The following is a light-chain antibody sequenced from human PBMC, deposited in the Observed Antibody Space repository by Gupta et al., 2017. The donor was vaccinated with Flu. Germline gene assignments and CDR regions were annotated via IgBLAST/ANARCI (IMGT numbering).Light chain of an antibody. V-gene: IGKV1-5*03. CDR2: KAS. J-gene: IGKJ1*01. Sequence: DIQMTQSPSTLSASVGDRVTITCRASQSIGNWLAWYQQKPGKAPKLLIYKASTLKSGVPSRVSGSGSGTEFTLTISSLQPDDFTTYYCQEYDSSSWTFGQGTKVDI. CDR1: QSIGNW. CDR3: QEYDSSSWT.